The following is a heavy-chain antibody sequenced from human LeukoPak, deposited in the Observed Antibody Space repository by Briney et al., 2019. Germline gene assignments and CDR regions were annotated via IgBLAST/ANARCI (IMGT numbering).Heavy chain of an antibody. CDR1: GGSISSYY. CDR2: IYYSGST. V-gene: IGHV4-59*01. CDR3: ASGYGDWPQAHGPFDY. J-gene: IGHJ4*02. D-gene: IGHD4-17*01. Sequence: PSETLSLTCTVCGGSISSYYWSWIRQPPGKGLKWIGYIYYSGSTNYNPSLKSRVTISVDTSKNQFSLKLSSVTAADTAVYYCASGYGDWPQAHGPFDYWGQGTLVTVSS.